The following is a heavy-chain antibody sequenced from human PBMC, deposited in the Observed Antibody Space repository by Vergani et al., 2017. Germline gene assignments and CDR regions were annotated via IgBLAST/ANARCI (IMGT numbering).Heavy chain of an antibody. CDR1: GFTFSSYS. Sequence: EVQLVESGGGLVKPGGSLRLSCAASGFTFSSYSMNWVRQAPGKGLEWVSSISSSSSYIYYADSVKGRFTISRDNAKNSLYLQMNSLRAEDTAVYYCAKVLSPKYYYGSGSYYNPDAFDIWGQGTMVTVSS. CDR2: ISSSSSYI. D-gene: IGHD3-10*01. J-gene: IGHJ3*02. V-gene: IGHV3-21*04. CDR3: AKVLSPKYYYGSGSYYNPDAFDI.